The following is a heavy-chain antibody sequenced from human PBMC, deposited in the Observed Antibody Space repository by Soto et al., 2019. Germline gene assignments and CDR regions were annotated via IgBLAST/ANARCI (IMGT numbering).Heavy chain of an antibody. D-gene: IGHD3-3*01. V-gene: IGHV1-18*01. CDR3: ARSITIFGVVPAYYYMDV. CDR2: ISAYNGNT. J-gene: IGHJ6*03. CDR1: GYTFTSYG. Sequence: ASVKVSCKASGYTFTSYGISWARQAPGQGLEWMGWISAYNGNTNYAQKLQGRVTMTTDTSTSTAYMELRSLRSDDTAVYYCARSITIFGVVPAYYYMDVWGKGTTVTVSS.